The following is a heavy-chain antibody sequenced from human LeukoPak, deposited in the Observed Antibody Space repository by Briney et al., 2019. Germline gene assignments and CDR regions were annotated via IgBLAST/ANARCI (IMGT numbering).Heavy chain of an antibody. D-gene: IGHD6-13*01. Sequence: ASVKVSCKASGGTFSSYAISWVRQAPGQGLEWMGGIIPIFGTANYAQKFQGRVTITTDESTSTAYMELSSLRSEDTAVYYCARALVAAAGTGYYYYYMDVWGKGTTVTVSS. V-gene: IGHV1-69*05. CDR3: ARALVAAAGTGYYYYYMDV. J-gene: IGHJ6*03. CDR1: GGTFSSYA. CDR2: IIPIFGTA.